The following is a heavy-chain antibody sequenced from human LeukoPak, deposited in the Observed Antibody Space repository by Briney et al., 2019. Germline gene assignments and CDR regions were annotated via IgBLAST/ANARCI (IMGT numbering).Heavy chain of an antibody. CDR2: ISSSSSTI. Sequence: GGSLRLSCAASGFTLRSYTMNWVRQAPGKGLEWVSYISSSSSTIYYADSVKGRFTISRDNAKNSLYLQMNSLRAEDTAVYYCARDPSYYYDSSGYYYSFYFDYWGQGTLVTVSS. D-gene: IGHD3-22*01. CDR1: GFTLRSYT. J-gene: IGHJ4*02. CDR3: ARDPSYYYDSSGYYYSFYFDY. V-gene: IGHV3-48*01.